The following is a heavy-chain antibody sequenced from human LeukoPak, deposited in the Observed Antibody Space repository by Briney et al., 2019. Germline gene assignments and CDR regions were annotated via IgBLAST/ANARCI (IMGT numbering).Heavy chain of an antibody. CDR2: IRYDGSNK. CDR3: AMLGRDGYNYGWFDP. CDR1: GFTFSSYG. Sequence: PGGSLRLSCAASGFTFSSYGMHWVRQAPGKGLEWVAFIRYDGSNKYYADSVKGRFTISRDNSKNTLYLQMNSLRAEDTAVYYCAMLGRDGYNYGWFDPWGQGTLVTVSS. V-gene: IGHV3-30*02. J-gene: IGHJ5*02. D-gene: IGHD5-24*01.